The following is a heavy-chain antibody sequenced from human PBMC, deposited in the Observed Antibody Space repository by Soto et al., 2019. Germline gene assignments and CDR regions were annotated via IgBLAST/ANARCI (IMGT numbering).Heavy chain of an antibody. D-gene: IGHD2-21*01. CDR1: GFTFNNYA. CDR3: ARGPAVWSTFEY. J-gene: IGHJ4*02. Sequence: PGGSLRLSCTASGFTFNNYAMTWVRQAPGRGLEWVSVISGSGGSTYYAASVKGRFTISRDNSKNTLYLQMNSLRAEDTAIYYCARGPAVWSTFEYWGQGTLVTVSS. CDR2: ISGSGGST. V-gene: IGHV3-23*01.